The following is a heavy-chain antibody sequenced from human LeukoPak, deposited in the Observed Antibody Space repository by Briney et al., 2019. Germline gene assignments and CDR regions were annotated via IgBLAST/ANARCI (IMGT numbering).Heavy chain of an antibody. CDR2: IYHSGST. CDR1: GYSISSGYY. CDR3: ARTENYYDSSGYLRTPPYGMDV. Sequence: SETLSLTCTVSGYSISSGYYWGWIRQPPGKGLEWIGSIYHSGSTYYNPSLKSRVTISVDTSKNQFSLKLSSVTAADTAVYYCARTENYYDSSGYLRTPPYGMDVWGQGTTVTVSS. V-gene: IGHV4-38-2*02. J-gene: IGHJ6*02. D-gene: IGHD3-22*01.